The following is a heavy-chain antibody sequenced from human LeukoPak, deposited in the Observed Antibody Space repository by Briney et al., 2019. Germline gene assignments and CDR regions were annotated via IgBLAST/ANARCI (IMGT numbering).Heavy chain of an antibody. CDR3: ARDSWAYCGGDCYNYYGLDV. D-gene: IGHD2-21*02. J-gene: IGHJ6*02. V-gene: IGHV1-18*01. CDR1: GSTFTRYA. CDR2: ISAYNGNT. Sequence: GASVKVSCKASGSTFTRYAISWVRQAPGQGLERMGWISAYNGNTNYVQKLQGRVTMTTDTSTSTAYMELRSLRSDDTAVYYCARDSWAYCGGDCYNYYGLDVWGQGTTVTVSS.